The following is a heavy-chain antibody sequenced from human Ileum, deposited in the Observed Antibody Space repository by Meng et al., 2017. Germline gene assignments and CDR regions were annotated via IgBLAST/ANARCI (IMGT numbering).Heavy chain of an antibody. CDR3: ARVEGVGPLDY. V-gene: IGHV4-31*03. CDR2: IYYSGST. CDR1: GGSISSGGYY. J-gene: IGHJ4*02. D-gene: IGHD3-16*01. Sequence: HGQLQDPGPGLVKPSQTLSHTCMVSGGSISSGGYYWSWIRQHPGKGLEWIGYIYYSGSTYYNPSLKSRVTISVDTSKNQFSLKLSSVTAADTAVYYCARVEGVGPLDYWGQGTLVTVSS.